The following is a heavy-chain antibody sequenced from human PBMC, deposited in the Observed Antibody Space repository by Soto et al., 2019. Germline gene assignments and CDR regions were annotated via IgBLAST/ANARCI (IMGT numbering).Heavy chain of an antibody. CDR3: GRGGGGGGGAY. Sequence: QVQLVQSGAEVKKPGASVKVSCKASGYTFTSYGISWVRQAPGQGLEWMGWISAYNGNTNYAQKLQGRVTMTTDTPTSTGDRGRRGRRSDDRAVCSGGRGGGGGGGAYWGQGTLVTVSS. CDR1: GYTFTSYG. J-gene: IGHJ4*02. V-gene: IGHV1-18*01. CDR2: ISAYNGNT. D-gene: IGHD3-16*01.